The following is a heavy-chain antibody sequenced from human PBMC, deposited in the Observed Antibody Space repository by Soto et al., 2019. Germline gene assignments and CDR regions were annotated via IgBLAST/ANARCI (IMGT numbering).Heavy chain of an antibody. V-gene: IGHV2-5*02. CDR3: AHRTTTVTLWFDT. D-gene: IGHD4-17*01. Sequence: QITLKESGPTLVKPTQTLTLTCTFSGFSLTTSGVGVGWIRQPPGKALEWLALIYWDDDKHYILYPKSRLTITKDTSKNQVVLTMTNRDPTETATSFCAHRTTTVTLWFDTRGQGTLVTVSS. J-gene: IGHJ5*02. CDR1: GFSLTTSGVG. CDR2: IYWDDDK.